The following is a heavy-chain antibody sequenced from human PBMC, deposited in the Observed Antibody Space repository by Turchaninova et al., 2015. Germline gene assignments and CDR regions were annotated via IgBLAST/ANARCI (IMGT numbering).Heavy chain of an antibody. CDR1: GFTFENYW. CDR2: INNDGTIT. Sequence: EVQLVESGGGLVQPGGSLRLSCTASGFTFENYWMHWVRQVSGEGLVWVSRINNDGTITTYAASVKCRFTISRDNSKNTLYLHMNSLRAEDTAVYFCVAGLGDYWGQGALVTVSS. CDR3: VAGLGDY. D-gene: IGHD2-21*01. V-gene: IGHV3-74*03. J-gene: IGHJ4*02.